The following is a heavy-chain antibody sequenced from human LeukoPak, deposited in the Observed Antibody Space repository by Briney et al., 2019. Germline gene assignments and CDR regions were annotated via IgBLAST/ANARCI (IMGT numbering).Heavy chain of an antibody. V-gene: IGHV3-48*03. D-gene: IGHD4-17*01. J-gene: IGHJ4*02. Sequence: GGSLRLSCAASGFTFSRYEMNWVRQAPGKGLERVSYISDSGTIMSYADSVKGRFTISRDNAKNSLYLQMNSLRAEDTAVYYCASHYGDYVWGNFWGQGTLVTVSS. CDR1: GFTFSRYE. CDR3: ASHYGDYVWGNF. CDR2: ISDSGTIM.